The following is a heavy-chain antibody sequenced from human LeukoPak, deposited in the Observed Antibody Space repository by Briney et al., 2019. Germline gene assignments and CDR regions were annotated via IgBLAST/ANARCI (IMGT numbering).Heavy chain of an antibody. Sequence: PGGSLRLSCVVSGSTFSSYAMHWVRQAPGKGLEWVAVISYDGSNKYYADSVKGRFTISRDNSKNTLYLQMNSLRAEGTAVYYCARARSGWYLGQFDYWGQGTLVTVSS. D-gene: IGHD6-19*01. CDR3: ARARSGWYLGQFDY. V-gene: IGHV3-30*04. CDR1: GSTFSSYA. J-gene: IGHJ4*02. CDR2: ISYDGSNK.